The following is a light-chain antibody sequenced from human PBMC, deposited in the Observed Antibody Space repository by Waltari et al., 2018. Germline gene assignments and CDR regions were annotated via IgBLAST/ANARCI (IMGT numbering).Light chain of an antibody. CDR2: EVT. V-gene: IGLV2-23*02. CDR3: CSYGGVNTLGVL. Sequence: QSALTQPASVSGSPGQSITLTSPGSRASVGGYNLVPWYQPHPGQAPRLLIYEVTERPSGIPSRFSGSKSGNTASLTISGLQIEDEADYYCCSYGGVNTLGVLFGGGSKLTV. CDR1: RASVGGYNL. J-gene: IGLJ2*01.